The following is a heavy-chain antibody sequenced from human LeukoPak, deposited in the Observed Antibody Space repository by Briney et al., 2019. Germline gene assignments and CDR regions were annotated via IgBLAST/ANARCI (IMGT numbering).Heavy chain of an antibody. D-gene: IGHD3-10*01. CDR1: GGSISSYY. CDR3: ARGSRLDSFDI. V-gene: IGHV4-59*08. CDR2: SYYSVST. Sequence: SETLSLTCTVFGGSISSYYWNWIRLPPGKGLEWIGHSYYSVSTNYNPSLKSRVTIFEDTANNQFSLELSSVTAADTAIYYCARGSRLDSFDIWGQGTMVTVSS. J-gene: IGHJ3*02.